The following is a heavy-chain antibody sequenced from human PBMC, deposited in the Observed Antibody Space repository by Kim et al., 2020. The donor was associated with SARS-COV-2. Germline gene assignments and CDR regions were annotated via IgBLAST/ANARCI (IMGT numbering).Heavy chain of an antibody. CDR2: A. D-gene: IGHD6-13*01. CDR3: AAGYSSSFTAY. Sequence: ANYAQKFQGRVTITADESTSTAYMELSSLRSEDTAVYYCAAGYSSSFTAYWGQGTLVTVSS. V-gene: IGHV1-69*01. J-gene: IGHJ4*02.